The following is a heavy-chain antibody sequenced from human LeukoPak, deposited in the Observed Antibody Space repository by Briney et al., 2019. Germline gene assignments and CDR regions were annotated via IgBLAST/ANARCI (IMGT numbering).Heavy chain of an antibody. D-gene: IGHD5-18*01. CDR2: ISSSSAPI. CDR1: GLAFSSYY. J-gene: IGHJ4*02. CDR3: AGYGGAVAAYYFDY. V-gene: IGHV3-48*01. Sequence: AGGSLRLSCTASGLAFSSYYMNWVRQAPGKGLEWVSYISSSSAPIYYADSVKGRFTISRDNAKNSLFLQMNSLKPEDTAVYYCAGYGGAVAAYYFDYWGQGTLVTVSS.